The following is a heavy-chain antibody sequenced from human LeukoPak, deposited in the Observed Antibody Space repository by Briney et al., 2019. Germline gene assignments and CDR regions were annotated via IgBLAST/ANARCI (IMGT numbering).Heavy chain of an antibody. CDR3: VHQQLVLGIDY. V-gene: IGHV3-23*01. J-gene: IGHJ4*02. Sequence: GGSLRLSCVASGITFSSYAMGWVRQAPGKGLEWVSSISGSGGTTYYADSVKGRFTISRDNSKNTLYLQMNSLRAEDTAVYYCVHQQLVLGIDYWGQGTLVTVSS. D-gene: IGHD6-13*01. CDR1: GITFSSYA. CDR2: ISGSGGTT.